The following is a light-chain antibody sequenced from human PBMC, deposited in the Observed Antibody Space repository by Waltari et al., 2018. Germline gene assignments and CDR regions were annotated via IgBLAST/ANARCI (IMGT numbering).Light chain of an antibody. CDR1: QSLRHSDGQTY. CDR3: MQGINFRT. J-gene: IGKJ5*01. V-gene: IGKV2-29*02. Sequence: EIVMPHPPLSLSVTPGQPASLACKASQSLRHSDGQTYLHWYLQKPGQSQQVLIYDVVSRFSGVPDRFSGSGSGTDFTLKISRVEAEDVGVYYCMQGINFRTFGQGTRLEIK. CDR2: DVV.